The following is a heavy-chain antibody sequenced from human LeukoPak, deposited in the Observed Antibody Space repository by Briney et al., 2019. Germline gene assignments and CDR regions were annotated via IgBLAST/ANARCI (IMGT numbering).Heavy chain of an antibody. CDR3: AREGTGWPNWFDP. V-gene: IGHV1-69*04. CDR1: GGTFSSYT. CDR2: IIPILGVA. D-gene: IGHD6-25*01. J-gene: IGHJ5*02. Sequence: SVTVSCKASGGTFSSYTISWVRQAPGQGLEWMGRIIPILGVANYAQKFQGRVTITADKSTSTAYMELSSLRSEDTAVYYCAREGTGWPNWFDPWGQGTLVTVSS.